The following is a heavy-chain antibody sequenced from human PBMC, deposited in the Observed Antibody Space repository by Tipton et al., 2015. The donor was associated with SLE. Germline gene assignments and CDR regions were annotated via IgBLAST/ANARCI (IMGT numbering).Heavy chain of an antibody. Sequence: TLSLTCTVSGGSISSSSHYWSWIRQPPGKGLEWIGYIYYSGSTNYNPSLKSRVTISVDTSKNQFSLKLSSVTAADTAVYYCARAGDSRDFDGFDIWGQGTMVTVSS. J-gene: IGHJ3*02. V-gene: IGHV4-61*05. CDR3: ARAGDSRDFDGFDI. CDR2: IYYSGST. D-gene: IGHD6-13*01. CDR1: GGSISSSSHY.